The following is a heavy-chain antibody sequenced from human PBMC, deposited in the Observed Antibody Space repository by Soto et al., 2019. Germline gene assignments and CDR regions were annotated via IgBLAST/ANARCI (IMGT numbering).Heavy chain of an antibody. D-gene: IGHD6-6*01. CDR1: SGSISSYY. V-gene: IGHV4-59*01. J-gene: IGHJ6*02. CDR3: ARVIRVSGDYYGMDV. CDR2: IYYSGST. Sequence: SETLSLTCTVSSGSISSYYWSWIRQPPGKGPEWIGYIYYSGSTNYNPSLKSRVTISVDTSKNQFSLKLSSVTAADTAVYYCARVIRVSGDYYGMDVWGQGTTVTVSS.